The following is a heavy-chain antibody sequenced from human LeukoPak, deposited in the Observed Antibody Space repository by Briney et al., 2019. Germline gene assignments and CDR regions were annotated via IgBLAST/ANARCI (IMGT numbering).Heavy chain of an antibody. V-gene: IGHV4-34*01. D-gene: IGHD3-22*01. Sequence: SETLSLTCAVYGGSFSGFYWSWIRQPPGKGLEWIGEINHSGSTYYNPSLKSRVTISEDTSKNQFSLKLTSVTAADTAVYYCATLGEYYDSSGYYYNWGQGTLVTVS. CDR2: INHSGST. CDR3: ATLGEYYDSSGYYYN. J-gene: IGHJ4*02. CDR1: GGSFSGFY.